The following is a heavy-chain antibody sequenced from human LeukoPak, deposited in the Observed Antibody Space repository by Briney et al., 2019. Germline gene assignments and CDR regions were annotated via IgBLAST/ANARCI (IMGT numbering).Heavy chain of an antibody. CDR3: ARKYSSSYDY. V-gene: IGHV3-7*01. D-gene: IGHD6-6*01. CDR2: IKQDGSEK. J-gene: IGHJ4*02. Sequence: GGSLRLSCAASGFIFSSYWMSWVRQAPGKGLEWVANIKQDGSEKYYVDSVKGRFTISRDNAKNSLYLQMNSLRAEDTAVYYCARKYSSSYDYWGQGTLVTVSS. CDR1: GFIFSSYW.